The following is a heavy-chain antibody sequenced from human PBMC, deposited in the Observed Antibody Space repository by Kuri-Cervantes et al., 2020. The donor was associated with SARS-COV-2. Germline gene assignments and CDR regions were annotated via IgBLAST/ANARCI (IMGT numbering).Heavy chain of an antibody. CDR3: TRHDI. CDR1: GFTFSSYA. Sequence: GESLKISCAASGFTFSSYAMSWVRQAPGKGLEWVSAISGSGGSTYYADSVKGRFTISRDNSKNTLYLQMNSLKTEDTAVYYCTRHDIWGQGTMVTVSS. CDR2: ISGSGGST. J-gene: IGHJ3*02. V-gene: IGHV3-23*01.